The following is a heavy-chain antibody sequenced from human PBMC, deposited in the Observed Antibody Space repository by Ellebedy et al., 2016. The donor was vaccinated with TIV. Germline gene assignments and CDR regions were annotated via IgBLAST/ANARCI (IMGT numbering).Heavy chain of an antibody. V-gene: IGHV3-30-3*01. CDR1: GFTFSSYA. CDR3: AKDVGLGRYCVTISCYSNAFDI. D-gene: IGHD2-2*01. J-gene: IGHJ3*02. CDR2: ISYDGSNE. Sequence: GGSLRLSCAASGFTFSSYAMHWVRQAPGKGLEWVAVISYDGSNEYYADSVKGRFTISRDNSKNTLYLQMNSLRAEDTAVYYCAKDVGLGRYCVTISCYSNAFDIWGQGTMVTVSS.